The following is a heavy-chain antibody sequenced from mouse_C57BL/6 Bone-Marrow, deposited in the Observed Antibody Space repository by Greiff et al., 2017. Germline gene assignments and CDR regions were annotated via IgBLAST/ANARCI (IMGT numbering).Heavy chain of an antibody. CDR1: GYTFTSYT. J-gene: IGHJ2*01. D-gene: IGHD2-3*01. CDR2: INPSSGYT. Sequence: QVQLQQSGAELARPGASVKMSCKASGYTFTSYTMHWVKQRPGQGLEWIGYINPSSGYTTYNQKVKDKATLTSDKSSSTAYMQLSSLTSEDSAVYYCARGRLLRDYWGKGTTRTVSS. V-gene: IGHV1-4*01. CDR3: ARGRLLRDY.